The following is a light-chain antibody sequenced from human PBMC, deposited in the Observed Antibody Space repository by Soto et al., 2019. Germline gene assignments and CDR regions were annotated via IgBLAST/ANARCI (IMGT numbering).Light chain of an antibody. CDR2: RNN. CDR1: SSNIGSNY. J-gene: IGLJ2*01. V-gene: IGLV1-47*01. Sequence: QLVLTQPPSASGTPGQRVTISCSGSSSNIGSNYVYWYQQLPGTAPKLLIYRNNQRPSGVSNRFSGSKSGNTASLTISGLQAEDEADYYCSSYTSSSTVVFGGGTKLTVL. CDR3: SSYTSSSTVV.